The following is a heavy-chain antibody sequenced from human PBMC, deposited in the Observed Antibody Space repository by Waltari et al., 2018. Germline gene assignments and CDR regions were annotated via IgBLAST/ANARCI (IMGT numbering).Heavy chain of an antibody. CDR1: GYMFSSYA. Sequence: QVQLVQSGAEVKKPGASVKVSCKTSGYMFSSYAMHWVRQAPGQRLEWMGWINPGNGNTKYSQKFQGRVTITKDTSASTSYMELSSLRSEDTAVYYCARTPDYYDSSGYYGFDIWGQVTRVTVSS. CDR2: INPGNGNT. V-gene: IGHV1-3*01. J-gene: IGHJ3*02. D-gene: IGHD3-22*01. CDR3: ARTPDYYDSSGYYGFDI.